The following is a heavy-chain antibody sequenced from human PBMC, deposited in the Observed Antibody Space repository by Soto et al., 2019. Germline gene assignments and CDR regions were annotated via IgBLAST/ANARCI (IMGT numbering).Heavy chain of an antibody. CDR2: IYYSGST. D-gene: IGHD6-13*01. CDR3: ARSLGSSIAAAGSFDY. V-gene: IGHV4-31*03. Sequence: SETLSLTCTVSGGSISSGGYYWSWIRQHPGKGLEWIGYIYYSGSTYYNPSLKSRVTISVDTSKNQFSLKLSSVTAADTAVYYCARSLGSSIAAAGSFDYWGQGTLVTVSS. CDR1: GGSISSGGYY. J-gene: IGHJ4*02.